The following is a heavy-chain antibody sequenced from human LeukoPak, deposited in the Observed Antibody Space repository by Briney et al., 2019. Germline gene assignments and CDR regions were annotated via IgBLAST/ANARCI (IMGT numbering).Heavy chain of an antibody. J-gene: IGHJ3*02. CDR3: ARLVARTAFDI. Sequence: KPSETLSLTCTVSGGSVSSGSYYWSWIRQPPGKGLEWIGYIYYSGSTNYNPSLKSRVTISVDTSKNQFSLKLSSVTAADTAVYYCARLVARTAFDIWGQGTMVTDSS. D-gene: IGHD5-12*01. CDR2: IYYSGST. V-gene: IGHV4-61*01. CDR1: GGSVSSGSYY.